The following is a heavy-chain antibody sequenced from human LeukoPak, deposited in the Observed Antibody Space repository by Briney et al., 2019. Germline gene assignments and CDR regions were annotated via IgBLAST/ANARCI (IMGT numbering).Heavy chain of an antibody. V-gene: IGHV3-7*01. CDR1: GFTFSGYW. Sequence: GGSLRLSCAASGFTFSGYWMGWVGQAPGKGLEWVADIKEDGSDIYSVDSVKGRFTISRDNAKNSLYLQMNSLRAEDTAVYYCARDTYRFFDLWGRGTLVTVSS. J-gene: IGHJ2*01. CDR2: IKEDGSDI. CDR3: ARDTYRFFDL.